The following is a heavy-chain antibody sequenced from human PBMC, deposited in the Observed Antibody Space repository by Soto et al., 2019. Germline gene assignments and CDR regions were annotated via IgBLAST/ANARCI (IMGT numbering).Heavy chain of an antibody. CDR3: AGSSSSGGYYYYGMDV. Sequence: GASLKISCKGSGYSFTSYWISWVRQMPGKGLEWMGRIDPSDSYTNYSPSFQGHVTISADKSISTAYLQWSSLKASDTAMYYCAGSSSSGGYYYYGMDVWGQGTTVTVSS. J-gene: IGHJ6*02. D-gene: IGHD6-13*01. CDR1: GYSFTSYW. V-gene: IGHV5-10-1*01. CDR2: IDPSDSYT.